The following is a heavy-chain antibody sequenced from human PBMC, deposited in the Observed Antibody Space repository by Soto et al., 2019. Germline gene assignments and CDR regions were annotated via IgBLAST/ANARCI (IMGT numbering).Heavy chain of an antibody. J-gene: IGHJ6*02. CDR2: ISSSGSTI. V-gene: IGHV3-48*03. CDR1: GFTFSSYE. CDR3: ARDRSGYHGYYYGMDV. D-gene: IGHD5-12*01. Sequence: LRLSCAASGFTFSSYEMNWVRQAPGKGLEWVSYISSSGSTIYYADSVKGRFTISRDNAKNSLYLQMNSPRAEDTAVYYCARDRSGYHGYYYGMDVWGQGTTVTVSS.